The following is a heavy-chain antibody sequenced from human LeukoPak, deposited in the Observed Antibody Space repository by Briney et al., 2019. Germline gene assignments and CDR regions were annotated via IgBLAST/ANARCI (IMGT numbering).Heavy chain of an antibody. CDR1: GGSISSYY. V-gene: IGHV4-59*01. J-gene: IGHJ6*02. Sequence: NPSETLSLTCTVSGGSISSYYWSWIRQPPGKGLEWIGYIYYSGSTNYNPSLKSRVTISVDTSKNQFSLKLSSVTAADTAVYYCARDRKGYDFWSGYHYYYYGMDVWGQGTTVTVSS. D-gene: IGHD3-3*01. CDR3: ARDRKGYDFWSGYHYYYYGMDV. CDR2: IYYSGST.